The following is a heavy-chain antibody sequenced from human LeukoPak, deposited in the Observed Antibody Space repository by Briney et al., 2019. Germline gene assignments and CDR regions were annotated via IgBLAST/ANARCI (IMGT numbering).Heavy chain of an antibody. D-gene: IGHD3-9*01. J-gene: IGHJ4*02. CDR2: ISAYNGHT. CDR1: GYNVFSYG. V-gene: IGHV1-18*01. CDR3: ARGYVVVPLDF. Sequence: ASVKVSCKASGYNVFSYGFSWVRQAPGQGLEWMGWISAYNGHTNYAQNFQGRVTMTTVTSTRTAYMELRSLRSDDTAVYYCARGYVVVPLDFWGQGTLVTVSS.